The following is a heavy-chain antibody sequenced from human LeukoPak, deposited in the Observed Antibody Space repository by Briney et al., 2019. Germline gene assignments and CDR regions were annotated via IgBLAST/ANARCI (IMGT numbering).Heavy chain of an antibody. V-gene: IGHV1-46*01. CDR1: GYTFTSYY. Sequence: ASVKVSCKASGYTFTSYYMHWVRQAPGQGLEWMGIINPSGGSTSYAQKFQGRVTMTRDMSTSTVYMELSSLRSEDTAVYYCARVGVWSSGWSGVDYWGQGTLVTVSS. CDR3: ARVGVWSSGWSGVDY. CDR2: INPSGGST. J-gene: IGHJ4*02. D-gene: IGHD6-19*01.